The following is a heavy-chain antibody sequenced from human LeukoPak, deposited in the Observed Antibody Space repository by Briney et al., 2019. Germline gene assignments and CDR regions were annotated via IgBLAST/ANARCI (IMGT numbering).Heavy chain of an antibody. D-gene: IGHD3-16*01. J-gene: IGHJ4*02. V-gene: IGHV3-21*01. CDR3: AKGGDYFDY. CDR2: ISTGSYYI. CDR1: GFSFSAYS. Sequence: GGSLRLSCAASGFSFSAYSMSWVRQAPGKGLEWVSSISTGSYYIYYADSLKGRLTISRDNAKNSLYLQMNSLRAEDTAVYYCAKGGDYFDYWGQGTLVTVSS.